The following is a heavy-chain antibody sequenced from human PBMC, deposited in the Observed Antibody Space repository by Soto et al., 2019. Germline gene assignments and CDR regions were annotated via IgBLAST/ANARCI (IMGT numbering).Heavy chain of an antibody. CDR1: GFTFSSYG. D-gene: IGHD3-22*01. CDR2: ISYDGSNK. CDR3: AKVLTYYYDSSGYSDY. J-gene: IGHJ4*02. V-gene: IGHV3-30*18. Sequence: GGSLRLSCAASGFTFSSYGMHWVRQAPGKGLEWVAVISYDGSNKYYADSVKGRFTISRDNSKNTLYLQMNSLRAEDTAVYYCAKVLTYYYDSSGYSDYWGQGTLVTVSS.